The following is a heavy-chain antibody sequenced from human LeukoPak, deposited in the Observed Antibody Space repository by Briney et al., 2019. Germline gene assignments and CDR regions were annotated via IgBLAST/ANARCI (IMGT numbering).Heavy chain of an antibody. D-gene: IGHD6-13*01. J-gene: IGHJ6*03. CDR1: GYTFTGYY. CDR3: AKVRGIAAAGPYYYYYMDV. Sequence: ASVKVSCKASGYTFTGYYMHWVRQAPGQGLEWMGWINPNSGGTNYAQKFQGRVTMTRDTPISTAYMELSRLRSDDTAVYYCAKVRGIAAAGPYYYYYMDVWGKGTTVTVSS. V-gene: IGHV1-2*02. CDR2: INPNSGGT.